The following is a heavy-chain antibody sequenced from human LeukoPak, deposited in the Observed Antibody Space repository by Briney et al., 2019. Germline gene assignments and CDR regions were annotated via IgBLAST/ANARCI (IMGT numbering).Heavy chain of an antibody. D-gene: IGHD3-3*01. CDR2: ISYDGSNK. CDR1: GFTFSSYA. Sequence: GRSLRLSCAASGFTFSSYAMHWVRQAPGKGLEWVAVISYDGSNKYYADSVKGRFTISRDNSKNTLYLQMNSLRAEDTAVYYCARVADFWRGPFDYWGQGTLVTVSS. CDR3: ARVADFWRGPFDY. V-gene: IGHV3-30-3*01. J-gene: IGHJ4*02.